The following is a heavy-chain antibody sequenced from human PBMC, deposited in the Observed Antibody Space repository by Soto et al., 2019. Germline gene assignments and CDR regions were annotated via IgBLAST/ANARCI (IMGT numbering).Heavy chain of an antibody. J-gene: IGHJ5*02. CDR3: ARAGWFGGLLYSQGWFDP. D-gene: IGHD3-10*01. Sequence: ASVKVSCKASGYTFTSYGISWVRQAPGQGLEWMGWISAYNGNTNYAQKLQGRVTMTTDTSTSTAYMELRSLRSDDTAVYYCARAGWFGGLLYSQGWFDPWGQGTLVTVSS. V-gene: IGHV1-18*04. CDR2: ISAYNGNT. CDR1: GYTFTSYG.